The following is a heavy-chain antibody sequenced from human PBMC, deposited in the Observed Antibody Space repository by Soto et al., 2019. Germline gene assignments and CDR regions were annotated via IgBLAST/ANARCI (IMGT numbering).Heavy chain of an antibody. V-gene: IGHV1-24*01. CDR1: GYTLTELS. Sequence: GASVKVSCKVSGYTLTELSMHWVRQAPGKGLEWMGGFDPEDGETIYAQKFQGRVTMTEDTSTDTAYMELSSLRSEDTAVYYCATDSSDYSNRWSYGMDVWGQGTTVTVSS. D-gene: IGHD4-4*01. J-gene: IGHJ6*02. CDR3: ATDSSDYSNRWSYGMDV. CDR2: FDPEDGET.